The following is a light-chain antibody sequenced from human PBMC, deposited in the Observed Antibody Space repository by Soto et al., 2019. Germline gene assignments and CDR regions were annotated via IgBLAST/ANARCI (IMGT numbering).Light chain of an antibody. V-gene: IGKV1-39*01. Sequence: DIQMTQSPSSLSASVGDRVTITCRASQSISSAVNWYQQKPGKAPKLLIYAASSLQSGVPSSFSGSGSGTEFTLTIISLQPEDFATYYWQPTYTTPQTCGQGTKVEIK. CDR3: QPTYTTPQT. J-gene: IGKJ1*01. CDR2: AAS. CDR1: QSISSA.